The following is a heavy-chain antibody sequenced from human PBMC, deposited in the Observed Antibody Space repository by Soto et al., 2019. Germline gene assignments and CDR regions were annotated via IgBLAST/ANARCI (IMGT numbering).Heavy chain of an antibody. D-gene: IGHD2-15*01. CDR3: AKGYCSGGSCYRYYFDY. Sequence: QVQLVQSGAEVKKPGASVKVSCKASGYTFTSYDINWVRQATGQGLEWMGWMNPNSGNTGYAQKFQVRVTMTRNTSISTAYMELSSLRSEDTAVYYCAKGYCSGGSCYRYYFDYWGQGTLVTVSS. J-gene: IGHJ4*02. CDR2: MNPNSGNT. V-gene: IGHV1-8*01. CDR1: GYTFTSYD.